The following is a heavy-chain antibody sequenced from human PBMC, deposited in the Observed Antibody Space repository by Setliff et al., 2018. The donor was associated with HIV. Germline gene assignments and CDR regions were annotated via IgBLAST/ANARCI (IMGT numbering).Heavy chain of an antibody. CDR2: INPNTGDT. Sequence: ASVKVSCKASGYTFTGYFIHWVRQAPGQGLEWMGRINPNTGDTNYAQKLQGRATMTTDTSTSTAYMELRSLRSGDTAVYYCARVGSVVVVTAIDYWGQGTLVTVSS. CDR1: GYTFTGYF. CDR3: ARVGSVVVVTAIDY. D-gene: IGHD2-21*02. J-gene: IGHJ4*02. V-gene: IGHV1-18*04.